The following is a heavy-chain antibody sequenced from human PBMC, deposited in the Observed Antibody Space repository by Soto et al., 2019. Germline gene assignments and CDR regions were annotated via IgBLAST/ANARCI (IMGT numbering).Heavy chain of an antibody. CDR3: ARHALKSIAARRKINNWFDP. J-gene: IGHJ5*02. Sequence: GASVKVSCKASGGTFSSYAISWVRQAPGQGLEWMGGIIPIFGTANYAQKFQGRVTITADESTSTAYMELSSLRSEDTAVYCCARHALKSIAARRKINNWFDPWGQGTLVTVSS. CDR1: GGTFSSYA. D-gene: IGHD6-6*01. V-gene: IGHV1-69*13. CDR2: IIPIFGTA.